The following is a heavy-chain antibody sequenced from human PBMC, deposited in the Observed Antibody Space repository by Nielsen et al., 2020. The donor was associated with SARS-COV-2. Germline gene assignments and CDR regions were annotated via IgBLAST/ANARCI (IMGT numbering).Heavy chain of an antibody. J-gene: IGHJ4*02. D-gene: IGHD3-10*01. Sequence: GESLKIFCAASGFTFSDYALNWVRQTPGKGLEWVSGITNMGDIAFYADSAKGRFIISRDASKSTLYLQMSNLRAEDTALYYCAKGERGVTILFDSWGQGTLVTVSS. V-gene: IGHV3-23*01. CDR1: GFTFSDYA. CDR3: AKGERGVTILFDS. CDR2: ITNMGDIA.